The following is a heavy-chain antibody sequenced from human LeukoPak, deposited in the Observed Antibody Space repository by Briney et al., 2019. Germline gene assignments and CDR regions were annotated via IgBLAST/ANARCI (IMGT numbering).Heavy chain of an antibody. Sequence: GGSLRLSCAASGFTVSTNYMNWVRQTPGKGLEYVSSIGSGGYTFSAGSVRGRFSIYRDDSHNTVYLQMNSLRAEDTAIYFCAKKLPTVSAYFDLWGQGALVTVSS. CDR2: IGSGGYT. V-gene: IGHV3-53*01. CDR1: GFTVSTNY. D-gene: IGHD2/OR15-2a*01. CDR3: AKKLPTVSAYFDL. J-gene: IGHJ4*02.